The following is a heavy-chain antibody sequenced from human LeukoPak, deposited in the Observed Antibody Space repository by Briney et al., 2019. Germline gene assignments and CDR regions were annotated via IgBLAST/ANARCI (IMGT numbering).Heavy chain of an antibody. CDR1: GFTFSSYE. CDR2: ISSSAGSI. J-gene: IGHJ4*02. CDR3: ARVLLSGYDRPIDF. D-gene: IGHD5-12*01. V-gene: IGHV3-48*03. Sequence: PGGSLRLSCAASGFTFSSYEMNWVRQAPGKRLEWVSYISSSAGSIYLADSVKDRFSVSRDNAKNSLYLRMTSLRAEDTGIYYCARVLLSGYDRPIDFWGQGTLVTVSS.